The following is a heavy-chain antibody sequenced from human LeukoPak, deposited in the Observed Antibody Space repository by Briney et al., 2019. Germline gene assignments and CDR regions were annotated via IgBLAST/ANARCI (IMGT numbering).Heavy chain of an antibody. CDR3: AREGGRAVPGRFDQ. J-gene: IGHJ4*02. CDR2: IQNDGSDK. CDR1: GINFRSSG. Sequence: GGSLRLSCAASGINFRSSGMHWVRQAPGKGLEWVTFIQNDGSDKYHAASVKGRFTISRDNSKNTVYLHMASLRADDTALYYCAREGGRAVPGRFDQWGQGTLVTVSS. D-gene: IGHD6-13*01. V-gene: IGHV3-30*02.